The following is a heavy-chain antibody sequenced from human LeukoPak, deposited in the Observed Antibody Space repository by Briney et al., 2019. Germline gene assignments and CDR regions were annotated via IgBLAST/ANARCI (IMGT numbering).Heavy chain of an antibody. CDR2: ISWDGDST. V-gene: IGHV3-43*01. Sequence: GGSLRLSCAASGFTFDDYTMHWVRQAPGKGLEWVSLISWDGDSTYYADAVKGRFTISRDNTKNFLYLQMNRLRSEDTAFYYCAKDPLFPWGTGWINAFDTWGQGKVVTVFS. J-gene: IGHJ3*02. CDR1: GFTFDDYT. CDR3: AKDPLFPWGTGWINAFDT. D-gene: IGHD6-19*01.